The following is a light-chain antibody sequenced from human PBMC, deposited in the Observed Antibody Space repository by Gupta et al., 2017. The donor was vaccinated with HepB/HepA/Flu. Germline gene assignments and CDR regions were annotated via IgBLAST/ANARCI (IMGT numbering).Light chain of an antibody. V-gene: IGKV3-15*01. CDR1: QSISNN. CDR2: GAS. CDR3: QQDNDWYT. Sequence: EIVMTQSPATLSLSPGERATLSCRASQSISNNLAWYQQKPGQAPRLLIYGASNRATGIPDRYSVSGSGTEFTLTSDSRQTEDFAVYYGQQDNDWYTFGGGTKVEIK. J-gene: IGKJ4*01.